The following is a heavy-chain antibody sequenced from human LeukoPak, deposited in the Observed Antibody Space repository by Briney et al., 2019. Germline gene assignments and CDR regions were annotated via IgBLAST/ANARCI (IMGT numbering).Heavy chain of an antibody. CDR2: LNGRGAAT. CDR3: AKDIRYEDYALDI. CDR1: GFSFSSYA. J-gene: IGHJ3*02. Sequence: GGSLRLSCAASGFSFSSYAMSWVRQAPGKGLEWVSSLNGRGAATFYADSVKGRFTISRDNSENKLFLQMNSLRADDTALYYCAKDIRYEDYALDIWGQGTMVTVSS. D-gene: IGHD2-2*01. V-gene: IGHV3-23*01.